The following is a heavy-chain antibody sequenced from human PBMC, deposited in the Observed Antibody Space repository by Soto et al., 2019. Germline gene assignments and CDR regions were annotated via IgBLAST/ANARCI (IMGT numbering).Heavy chain of an antibody. CDR3: TGEVASGY. Sequence: GGSLRLSCAVSGFTVSSYGMHWVRQAPGKGLEWVAVISRDGGTKFYVDSVKGRFTISKDNSRNTLFLEMDSLRSDDMAVYYCTGEVASGYWGQGTLVTVSS. CDR1: GFTVSSYG. D-gene: IGHD2-8*02. J-gene: IGHJ4*02. CDR2: ISRDGGTK. V-gene: IGHV3-30*03.